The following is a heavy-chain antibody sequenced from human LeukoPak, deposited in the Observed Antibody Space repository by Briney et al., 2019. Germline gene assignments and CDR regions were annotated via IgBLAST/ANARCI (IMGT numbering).Heavy chain of an antibody. V-gene: IGHV3-74*01. CDR2: LNSDGSST. Sequence: PGGSLRLSCAASGFSFSSYWMHWVRQVPGKGLVWVSRLNSDGSSTTYADSVKGRFTISRDNAKNSLYLQMNSLRAEDTAVYYCARGPSGYHNTGGQGTLVTVSS. CDR1: GFSFSSYW. J-gene: IGHJ4*02. CDR3: ARGPSGYHNT. D-gene: IGHD5-12*01.